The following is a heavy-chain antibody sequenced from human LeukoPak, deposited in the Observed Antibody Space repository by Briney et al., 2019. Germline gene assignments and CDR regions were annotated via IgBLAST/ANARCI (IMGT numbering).Heavy chain of an antibody. J-gene: IGHJ4*02. Sequence: GRSLRLSCVASGFTFSSYGMHWVRQPPGKGLEWVAVIWYDGSNKYYADSVKGRFTISRDNSKNTLYLQMNSLRAEDTAVYYCARDRYYGSGSYFLIDYWGQGTLVTVSS. D-gene: IGHD3-10*01. CDR2: IWYDGSNK. V-gene: IGHV3-33*01. CDR3: ARDRYYGSGSYFLIDY. CDR1: GFTFSSYG.